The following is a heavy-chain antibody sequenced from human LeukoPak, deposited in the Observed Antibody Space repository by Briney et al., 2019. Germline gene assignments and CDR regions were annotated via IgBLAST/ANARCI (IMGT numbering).Heavy chain of an antibody. D-gene: IGHD3-9*01. CDR3: AKAHYDILTALDDY. CDR2: ISYDGSNK. J-gene: IGHJ4*02. V-gene: IGHV3-30*18. Sequence: PGGSLRLSCAASGFTFSSYEMNWVRQAPGKGLEWVAAISYDGSNKYYADSVKGRLTISRDNSKNTLYLQMNSLRAEDTAVYYCAKAHYDILTALDDYWGQGTLVTVSS. CDR1: GFTFSSYE.